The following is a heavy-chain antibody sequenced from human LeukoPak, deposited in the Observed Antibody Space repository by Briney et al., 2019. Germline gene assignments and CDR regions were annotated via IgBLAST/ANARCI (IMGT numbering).Heavy chain of an antibody. CDR3: ARDAGSYYLDY. D-gene: IGHD3-10*01. J-gene: IGHJ4*02. V-gene: IGHV3-30*01. CDR1: GFTFSSYA. CDR2: ISYVGNNR. Sequence: PGRSLSLYCAASGFTFSSYAMHWVRQAPGKGLEWVAVISYVGNNRYYADSVKGRFTISRDNSKNTLYLQMNSLRAEETAVYYCARDAGSYYLDYWGQGTLVTVSS.